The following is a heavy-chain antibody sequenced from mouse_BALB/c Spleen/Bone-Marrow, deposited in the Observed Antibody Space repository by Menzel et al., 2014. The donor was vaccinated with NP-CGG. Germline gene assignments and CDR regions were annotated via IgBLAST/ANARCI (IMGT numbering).Heavy chain of an antibody. CDR2: SRNKANDYST. J-gene: IGHJ4*01. V-gene: IGHV7-1*02. Sequence: DVHLVESGGGLVQPGGSLRLSCETPGLTFSDFYMEWVRQPPGKRLEWIAASRNKANDYSTEYSASVKGRFIVSRDTSQSILYLQMNALRAEDTAMYYCTRDGRFRRPVDYWGQGTSVTVSS. CDR3: TRDGRFRRPVDY. CDR1: GLTFSDFY.